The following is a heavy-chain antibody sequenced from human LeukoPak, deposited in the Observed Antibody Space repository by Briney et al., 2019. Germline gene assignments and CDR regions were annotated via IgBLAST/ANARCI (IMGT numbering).Heavy chain of an antibody. CDR1: GYTFTGYY. J-gene: IGHJ4*02. Sequence: GASVKVSCKASGYTFTGYYMHWVRQAPGQGLEWMGWINPNSGGTNYAQKFQGRVTMTRDTSISTAYMELSRLRSDDTAVYYCARDRYGSGRHQLSRWGQGTLVTVSS. CDR3: ARDRYGSGRHQLSR. D-gene: IGHD3-10*01. V-gene: IGHV1-2*02. CDR2: INPNSGGT.